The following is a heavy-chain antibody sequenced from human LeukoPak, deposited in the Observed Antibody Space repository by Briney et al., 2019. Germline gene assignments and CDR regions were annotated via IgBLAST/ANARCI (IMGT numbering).Heavy chain of an antibody. J-gene: IGHJ4*02. D-gene: IGHD3-10*01. Sequence: GGSLRLSCAASGFTFSSYAMSWVRQAPGKGLEWVSAISGSGGSTYYADSVKGRFTISRDNSKNTLYLQMNSLRAEDTAVYYCGKLGYYYGSGSYYTRDYWGQGTLVTVSS. CDR1: GFTFSSYA. V-gene: IGHV3-23*01. CDR2: ISGSGGST. CDR3: GKLGYYYGSGSYYTRDY.